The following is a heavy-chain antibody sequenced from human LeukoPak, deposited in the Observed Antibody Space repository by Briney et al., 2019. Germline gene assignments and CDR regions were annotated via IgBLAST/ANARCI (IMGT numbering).Heavy chain of an antibody. D-gene: IGHD5-18*01. J-gene: IGHJ4*02. CDR1: GGTFSSYA. Sequence: ASVKLSCEASGGTFSSYAISWVRQAPGQGLEWMGRIIPILGIANYAQKFQGRVTVTADKSTSTTYLELSSVRSEDTAVYYCARAYVGTAMDDYWGQGTLVTVSS. V-gene: IGHV1-69*04. CDR2: IIPILGIA. CDR3: ARAYVGTAMDDY.